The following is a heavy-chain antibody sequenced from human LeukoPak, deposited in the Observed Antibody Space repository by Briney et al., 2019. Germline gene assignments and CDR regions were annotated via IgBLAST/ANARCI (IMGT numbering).Heavy chain of an antibody. CDR2: IYSGGST. Sequence: PGGSLRLSCAASGFTVSSNYMSWVRQAPGKGLEWVSVIYSGGSTYYADSVKGRFTISRDNSKNTLYLQMNSLRAEDTAVYYCARNYGSGSYYPYYFDYWGQGTLVTVSS. CDR3: ARNYGSGSYYPYYFDY. D-gene: IGHD3-10*01. V-gene: IGHV3-66*01. J-gene: IGHJ4*02. CDR1: GFTVSSNY.